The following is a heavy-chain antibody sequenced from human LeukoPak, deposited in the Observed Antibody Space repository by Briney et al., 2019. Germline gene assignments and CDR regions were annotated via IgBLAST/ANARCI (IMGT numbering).Heavy chain of an antibody. Sequence: RPGGSLRLSCAASGFTVSSNYMSWVRQAPGKGLEWVSVIYSGGSTYYADSVKGRFTISRDNSKSTLYLQMNSLRAEDTAVYYCARELRGLYYYMDVWGKGTTVTVSS. V-gene: IGHV3-66*02. CDR1: GFTVSSNY. CDR3: ARELRGLYYYMDV. D-gene: IGHD3-22*01. J-gene: IGHJ6*03. CDR2: IYSGGST.